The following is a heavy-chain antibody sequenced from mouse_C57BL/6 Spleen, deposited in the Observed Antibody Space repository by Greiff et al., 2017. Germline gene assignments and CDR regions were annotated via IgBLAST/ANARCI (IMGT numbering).Heavy chain of an antibody. CDR3: ARIYSYFDY. J-gene: IGHJ2*01. Sequence: EVQLQQSGAELVKPGASVKLSCTASGFNIKDYYMHWVKQRTEQGLEWIGRIDPEDGETKYAPKFQHKATITADTSSNTAYLQLSSLTSEDTAVYYCARIYSYFDYWGQGTTLTVSS. CDR2: IDPEDGET. CDR1: GFNIKDYY. D-gene: IGHD2-12*01. V-gene: IGHV14-2*01.